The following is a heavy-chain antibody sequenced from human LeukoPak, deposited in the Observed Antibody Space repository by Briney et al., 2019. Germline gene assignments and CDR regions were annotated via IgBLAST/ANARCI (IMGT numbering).Heavy chain of an antibody. J-gene: IGHJ5*02. Sequence: SETLSLTCAFYGGSFSGYYWSWIRQPPGKGLEWIGEINHSGGTKYNPSLKSRVTISLDTSKNQFSLKLSSVTAADTAVYYCARRRGFTMVRGAYNWFDPWGQGTLVTVSS. V-gene: IGHV4-34*01. D-gene: IGHD3-10*01. CDR3: ARRRGFTMVRGAYNWFDP. CDR1: GGSFSGYY. CDR2: INHSGGT.